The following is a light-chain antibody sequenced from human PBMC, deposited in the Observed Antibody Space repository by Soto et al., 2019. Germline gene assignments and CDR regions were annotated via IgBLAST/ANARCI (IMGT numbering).Light chain of an antibody. J-gene: IGKJ1*01. CDR2: AAS. CDR3: QKYNSAPPT. CDR1: QGISTY. Sequence: DIQMTQSPSSLSASVGDRVTITCRASQGISTYLVWYQQKPGKVPKLLIYAASTLHSGVPSRFSGSGSGTDFTLTISSLQPEDVATYYCQKYNSAPPTFGQGTKVEIK. V-gene: IGKV1-27*01.